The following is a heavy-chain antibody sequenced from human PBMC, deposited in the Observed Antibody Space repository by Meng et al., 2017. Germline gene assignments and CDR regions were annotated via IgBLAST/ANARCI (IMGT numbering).Heavy chain of an antibody. CDR3: ARVSHTYYYDSSGYYPSDY. J-gene: IGHJ4*02. V-gene: IGHV1-18*01. Sequence: QVQMVWSGDEVKKPGASVKVSCKASGYTFTSYGISWVRQAPGQGLEWMGWISAYNGNTNYTQKLQGRVTMTTDTSTSTAYMELRSLRSDDTAVYYCARVSHTYYYDSSGYYPSDYWGQGTLVTVSS. CDR2: ISAYNGNT. CDR1: GYTFTSYG. D-gene: IGHD3-22*01.